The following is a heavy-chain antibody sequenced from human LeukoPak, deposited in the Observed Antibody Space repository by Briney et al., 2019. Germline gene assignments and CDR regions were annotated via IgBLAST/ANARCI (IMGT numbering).Heavy chain of an antibody. D-gene: IGHD5-18*01. CDR3: AGTVMSGYSYPFGF. CDR2: VYYTGST. Sequence: SETLSLTCTVTGGSMTEKYWNWIRQTPGKGPEWLGSVYYTGSTRVTPSLKSRLTVSMDTAQNQFSLTLTSVTPADTAVYFCAGTVMSGYSYPFGFWGQGTQVTVSS. CDR1: GGSMTEKY. V-gene: IGHV4-59*01. J-gene: IGHJ4*02.